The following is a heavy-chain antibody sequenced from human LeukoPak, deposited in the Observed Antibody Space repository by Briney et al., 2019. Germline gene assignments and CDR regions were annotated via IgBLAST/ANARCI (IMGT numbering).Heavy chain of an antibody. J-gene: IGHJ4*02. V-gene: IGHV3-21*01. D-gene: IGHD1-7*01. Sequence: GGSLRLSCAASGFTFSSYSMNWVRQAPGKGLEWVSSISSSSGYIYYADSVKGRFTISRDNAKKSLYLQMNSLRAEDTAVYYCAREENYKVDNWGQGTLVTVSS. CDR1: GFTFSSYS. CDR3: AREENYKVDN. CDR2: ISSSSGYI.